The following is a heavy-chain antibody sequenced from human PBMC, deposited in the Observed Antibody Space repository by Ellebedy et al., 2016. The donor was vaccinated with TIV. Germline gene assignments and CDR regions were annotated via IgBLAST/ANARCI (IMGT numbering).Heavy chain of an antibody. D-gene: IGHD4-23*01. CDR1: GFSLTTYGVG. V-gene: IGHV2-5*01. CDR2: IYWNDAK. Sequence: SGPTLVKPTQTLTLTCTFSGFSLTTYGVGVGWIRQPPGKALEWLAHIYWNDAKRYNPSLESRLAIMKDTSKNQVILIMTNMDPIDTATYYCAHQKQTVDFEAWGQGTLVTVSS. CDR3: AHQKQTVDFEA. J-gene: IGHJ4*02.